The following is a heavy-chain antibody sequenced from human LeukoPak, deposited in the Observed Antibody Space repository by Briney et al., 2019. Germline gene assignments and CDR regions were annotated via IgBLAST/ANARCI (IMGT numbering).Heavy chain of an antibody. CDR3: ARPRYCSSTSCYSSDAFDI. D-gene: IGHD2-2*02. CDR2: IYHSGST. J-gene: IGHJ3*02. V-gene: IGHV4-38-2*01. CDR1: GHSISSGYY. Sequence: KTSETLSLTCAVSGHSISSGYYWGWIRQPPGKGLEWIGSIYHSGSTYYNPSLKSRVTISVDTSKNQFSLKLSSVTAADTAVYYCARPRYCSSTSCYSSDAFDIWGQGTMVTVSS.